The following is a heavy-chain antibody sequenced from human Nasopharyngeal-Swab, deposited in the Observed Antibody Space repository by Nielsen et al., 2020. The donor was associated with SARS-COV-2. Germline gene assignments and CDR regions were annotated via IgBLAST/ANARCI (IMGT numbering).Heavy chain of an antibody. CDR3: AREMASFDN. Sequence: SETLSLTCTVSGGSISSNNYYWGWIRQPPGKGLEWIGSIYYSGSTNYNPSLKSRVTIPVDTSENQFSLKLRSVTAADTAVYYCAREMASFDNWGQGTLVTVSS. D-gene: IGHD5-24*01. J-gene: IGHJ4*02. CDR1: GGSISSNNYY. CDR2: IYYSGST. V-gene: IGHV4-39*07.